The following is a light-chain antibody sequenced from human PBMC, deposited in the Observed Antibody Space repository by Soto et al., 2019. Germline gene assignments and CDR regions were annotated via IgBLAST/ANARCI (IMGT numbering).Light chain of an antibody. J-gene: IGLJ1*01. CDR3: SSYSISTAYL. Sequence: QSALTQPASVSGSPGQSITISCTGTSSDVGGYDYVSWYQLHPGKAPKLMVFEVSNRPSGVSYRFSGSKSGNTASLTISGLQAEDEADYFCSSYSISTAYLFGTGTKHTVL. CDR1: SSDVGGYDY. CDR2: EVS. V-gene: IGLV2-14*01.